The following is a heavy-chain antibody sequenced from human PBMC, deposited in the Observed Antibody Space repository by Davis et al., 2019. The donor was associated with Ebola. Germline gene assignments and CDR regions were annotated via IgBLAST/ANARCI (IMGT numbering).Heavy chain of an antibody. CDR3: AREDSSGWYVTDS. CDR1: GDSINTYF. V-gene: IGHV4-59*01. Sequence: MPSETLSLTCTVSGDSINTYFWSWIRQPPGEGLEWIGYIYYSGGTNYDYNPSLESRVTISVDMSKNQFSLELNSVTAADTAVYYCAREDSSGWYVTDSWGQGILVTVSS. CDR2: IYYSGGT. D-gene: IGHD6-19*01. J-gene: IGHJ4*02.